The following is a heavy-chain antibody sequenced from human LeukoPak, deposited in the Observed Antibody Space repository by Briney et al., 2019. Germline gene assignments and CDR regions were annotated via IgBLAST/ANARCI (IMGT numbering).Heavy chain of an antibody. CDR3: ARVNSGSPGVLDY. J-gene: IGHJ4*02. CDR2: MNPNSGNT. D-gene: IGHD1-26*01. CDR1: GYTFTSYD. Sequence: ASVKVSCKASGYTFTSYDINWVRQATGQGLEWMGWMNPNSGNTGYAQKFQGRVTITRNTSISTAYMELRSLRSDDTAVYYCARVNSGSPGVLDYWGQGTLVTVSS. V-gene: IGHV1-8*01.